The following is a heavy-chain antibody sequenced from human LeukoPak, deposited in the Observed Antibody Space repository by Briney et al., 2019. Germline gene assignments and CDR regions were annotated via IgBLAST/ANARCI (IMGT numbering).Heavy chain of an antibody. Sequence: TLSLTCTVSGGSISSGDYYWSWIRQPPGKGLEWIGYIYYSGSTYYNPSLKSRVTISVDTSKNQFSLKLSSVTAADTAVYYCARGSYSGSYYSNYWGQGTLVTVSS. CDR3: ARGSYSGSYYSNY. V-gene: IGHV4-30-4*08. D-gene: IGHD1-26*01. J-gene: IGHJ4*02. CDR2: IYYSGST. CDR1: GGSISSGDYY.